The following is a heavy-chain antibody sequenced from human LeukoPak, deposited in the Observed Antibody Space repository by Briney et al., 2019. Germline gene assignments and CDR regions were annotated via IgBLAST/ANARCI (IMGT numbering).Heavy chain of an antibody. CDR2: ISYEGSIK. Sequence: PGGSLRLSCAASGFSISTYAMHWVRQAPGKGLEWVAVISYEGSIKNYADSVKGRFTISRDNSKNTLYLQMNSLRAEDTAVYYCAREKYSGSGPGWFDPWGQGTLVTVSS. D-gene: IGHD1-26*01. J-gene: IGHJ5*02. CDR3: AREKYSGSGPGWFDP. CDR1: GFSISTYA. V-gene: IGHV3-30-3*01.